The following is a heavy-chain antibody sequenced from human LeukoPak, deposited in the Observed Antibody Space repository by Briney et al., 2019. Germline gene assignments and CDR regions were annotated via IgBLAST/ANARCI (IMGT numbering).Heavy chain of an antibody. CDR3: ARDYSSSSTFDY. V-gene: IGHV3-74*01. CDR1: GFTFSSYW. CDR2: INTDGSST. Sequence: GGSLRLSCAASGFTFSSYWMHWVRQAPGKGLVWVSRINTDGSSTSYADSVKGRFTISRDNAKNTLYLQMNSLRAEDTAVYYCARDYSSSSTFDYWGQGTLVTVSS. J-gene: IGHJ4*02. D-gene: IGHD6-13*01.